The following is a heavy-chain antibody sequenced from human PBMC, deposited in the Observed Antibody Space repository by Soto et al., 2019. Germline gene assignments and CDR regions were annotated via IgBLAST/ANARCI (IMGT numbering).Heavy chain of an antibody. V-gene: IGHV1-46*01. D-gene: IGHD6-13*01. J-gene: IGHJ4*02. CDR2: INPSGGST. Sequence: QVQLVQSGAEVKKPGASVKVSCKASGYTFTSYYMHWVRQAPGQGLEWMGIINPSGGSTSYAQKFQGRVTMTRDPSASTVYMELSSLRSEDTAVYYCARTYSSSWYFGYWGQGTLVTVSS. CDR1: GYTFTSYY. CDR3: ARTYSSSWYFGY.